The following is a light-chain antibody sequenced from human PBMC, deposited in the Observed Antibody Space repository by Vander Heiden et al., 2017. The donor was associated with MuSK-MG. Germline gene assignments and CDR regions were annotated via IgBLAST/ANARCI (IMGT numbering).Light chain of an antibody. CDR1: QSVTSSH. Sequence: EIVLTQSTGTLALAPGERATLYCRGSQSVTSSHLAWYQQKPGQAPRLLIHGASSRDTGIPDRFSGSGSGTDFTLTISRVEPEDFAVYYCQQYGRSPHTFGGGTKVEIK. J-gene: IGKJ4*01. CDR3: QQYGRSPHT. CDR2: GAS. V-gene: IGKV3-20*01.